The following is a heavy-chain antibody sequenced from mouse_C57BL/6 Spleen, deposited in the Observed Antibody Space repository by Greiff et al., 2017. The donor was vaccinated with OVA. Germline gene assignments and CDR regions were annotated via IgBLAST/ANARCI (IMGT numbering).Heavy chain of an antibody. CDR3: AREGWDVWFAY. Sequence: VQLQQSGPELVKPGASVKISCKASGYAFSSSWMNWVKQRPGKGLEWIGRIYPGDGDTNYNGKFKGKATLTADKSSSTAYMQLSSLTSEDSAVYFCAREGWDVWFAYWGQGTLVTVSA. D-gene: IGHD4-1*01. V-gene: IGHV1-82*01. CDR1: GYAFSSSW. CDR2: IYPGDGDT. J-gene: IGHJ3*01.